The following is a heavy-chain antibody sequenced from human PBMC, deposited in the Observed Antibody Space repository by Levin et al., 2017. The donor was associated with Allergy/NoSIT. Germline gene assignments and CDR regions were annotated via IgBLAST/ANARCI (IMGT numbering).Heavy chain of an antibody. J-gene: IGHJ4*02. CDR2: ITWDAGST. CDR3: ATDKARLFHG. V-gene: IGHV3-43*01. D-gene: IGHD2/OR15-2a*01. Sequence: KGLEWVSLITWDAGSTFYADSVEGRFTISRDNSKNFLYLQMNTMTTEDTALYCCATDKARLFHGWGQGTLVTVSS.